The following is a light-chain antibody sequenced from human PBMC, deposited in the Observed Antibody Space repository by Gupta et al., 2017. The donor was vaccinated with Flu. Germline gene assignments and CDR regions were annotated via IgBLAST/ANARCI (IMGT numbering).Light chain of an antibody. V-gene: IGKV2-30*01. CDR1: QSLVYSDGNTY. CDR3: MQDTHSHT. CDR2: QVA. J-gene: IGKJ2*01. Sequence: PVTLGQPASSSGRSSQSLVYSDGNTYLSWFHHSPGQSPRGLIYQVANRDYGVPDRFSGSGSGTDFTLKSSRVEAEDAGVYYCMQDTHSHTFGQATKMEIK.